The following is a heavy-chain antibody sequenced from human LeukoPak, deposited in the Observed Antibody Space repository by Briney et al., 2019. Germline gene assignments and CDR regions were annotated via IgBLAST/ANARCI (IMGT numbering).Heavy chain of an antibody. CDR2: ISWNSGTI. CDR1: GFPFDKIA. D-gene: IGHD6-25*01. V-gene: IGHV3-9*01. Sequence: PGGSLRLSCAASGFPFDKIAWHWARQPPGRGLGWVSGISWNSGTIGYADSVKGRFTISRDNAKNSLYLQMNSLRAEDTALYYCAKDIAASGVYFDYWGQGTLVTVSS. CDR3: AKDIAASGVYFDY. J-gene: IGHJ4*02.